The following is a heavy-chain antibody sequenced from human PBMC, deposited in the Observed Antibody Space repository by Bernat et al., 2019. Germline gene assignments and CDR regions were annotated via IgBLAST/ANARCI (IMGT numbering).Heavy chain of an antibody. J-gene: IGHJ4*02. V-gene: IGHV1-24*01. D-gene: IGHD4-17*01. CDR1: GYTLTELS. Sequence: QVQLVQSGAEVKKPGASVKVSCKVSGYTLTELSMHWVRQAPGKGLEWMGGFDPEDGETIYAQKFQDRVTVTEDTSTETAYMELSSLRSEDTAVYYWATAGATTVTTFDYWGQGTLVTVSS. CDR2: FDPEDGET. CDR3: ATAGATTVTTFDY.